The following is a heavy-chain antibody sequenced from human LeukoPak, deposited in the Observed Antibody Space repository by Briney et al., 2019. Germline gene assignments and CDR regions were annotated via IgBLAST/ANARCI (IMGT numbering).Heavy chain of an antibody. J-gene: IGHJ4*02. Sequence: ASVKVSCKASGYTFTGYYMHWVRQAPGQGLEWMGWINPNSGGTNYAQKFQGRVTMTRDTSISTAYMELSRLRSDDTAVYYCARDWDSGSYYFDYWGQGTLVTVSS. V-gene: IGHV1-2*02. CDR2: INPNSGGT. D-gene: IGHD1-26*01. CDR1: GYTFTGYY. CDR3: ARDWDSGSYYFDY.